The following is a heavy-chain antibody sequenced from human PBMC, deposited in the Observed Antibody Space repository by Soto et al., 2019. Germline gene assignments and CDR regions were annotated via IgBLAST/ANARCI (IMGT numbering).Heavy chain of an antibody. V-gene: IGHV3-23*01. J-gene: IGHJ4*02. CDR1: GFTFSSYA. D-gene: IGHD3-22*01. Sequence: GGSLRLSCAASGFTFSSYARSWGRQAPGKGLEWVSAISGSGGSTDYADSVKGRFTISRDNSKNTLYLQMNSLRAEDTAIYYCTKDVTMIVVVTIYFDYWGQGTLVTVSS. CDR3: TKDVTMIVVVTIYFDY. CDR2: ISGSGGST.